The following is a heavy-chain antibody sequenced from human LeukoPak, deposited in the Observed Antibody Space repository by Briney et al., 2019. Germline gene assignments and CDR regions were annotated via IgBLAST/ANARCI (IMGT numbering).Heavy chain of an antibody. D-gene: IGHD2-2*01. CDR2: INPNSGGT. J-gene: IGHJ4*02. Sequence: ASVKVSCKASGYTFTGSYIHWVRQAPGQGLEWMGWINPNSGGTNYAQKFQGRVTMTRDTSISTAYMELRRLRSDGTAVYYCARDSCSSTSCLSIDDYWGQGTLVTVSS. V-gene: IGHV1-2*02. CDR3: ARDSCSSTSCLSIDDY. CDR1: GYTFTGSY.